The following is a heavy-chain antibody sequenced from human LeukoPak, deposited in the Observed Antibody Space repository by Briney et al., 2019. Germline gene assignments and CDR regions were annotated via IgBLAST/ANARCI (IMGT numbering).Heavy chain of an antibody. CDR2: IYYSGST. V-gene: IGHV4-59*08. J-gene: IGHJ6*02. Sequence: SETLSLTCTVSGGSISSYYWSWIRQPPGKGLEWIGYIYYSGSTNYNPSLKSRVTISVDTSKNQFPLKLSSVTAADTAVYYCARQSITMVRGVRRYYYYGMDVWGQGTTVTVSS. CDR3: ARQSITMVRGVRRYYYYGMDV. CDR1: GGSISSYY. D-gene: IGHD3-10*01.